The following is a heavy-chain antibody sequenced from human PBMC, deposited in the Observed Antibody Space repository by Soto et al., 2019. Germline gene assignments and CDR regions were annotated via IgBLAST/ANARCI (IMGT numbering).Heavy chain of an antibody. D-gene: IGHD3-22*01. V-gene: IGHV3-15*07. J-gene: IGHJ4*02. Sequence: PGGSLRLSCAASGFTFSNAWMNWVRQAPGKGLEWVGRIKSKTDGGTTDYAAPVKGRFTISRDDSKNTLYLQMNSLKTEDIVVYYCTTDPVTMIVVVPSSGWGQGTLVTVS. CDR1: GFTFSNAW. CDR2: IKSKTDGGTT. CDR3: TTDPVTMIVVVPSSG.